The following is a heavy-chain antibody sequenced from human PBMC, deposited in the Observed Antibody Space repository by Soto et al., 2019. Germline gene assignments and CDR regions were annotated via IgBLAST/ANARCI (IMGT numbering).Heavy chain of an antibody. Sequence: PGGSLRLSCAASGFTFSNYWIHWVRQAPGKGLMWVSHINSDGSSTSYADSVKGRFTISRDNAKNTLYLQMNSLRAEDTAVYYCARVPTYYYDSSGSLDAFDIWGQGTMVTV. CDR3: ARVPTYYYDSSGSLDAFDI. J-gene: IGHJ3*02. CDR1: GFTFSNYW. CDR2: INSDGSST. V-gene: IGHV3-74*01. D-gene: IGHD3-22*01.